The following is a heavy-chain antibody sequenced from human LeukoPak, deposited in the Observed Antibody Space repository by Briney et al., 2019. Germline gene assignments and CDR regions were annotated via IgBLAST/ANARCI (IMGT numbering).Heavy chain of an antibody. CDR3: ARTPYDSSGYYDDFDY. Sequence: PGRSLRLSCAASGFTFSSYGMHWVRQAPGKGLEWVAVISYDGSNKYYADSVKGRFTISRDNSKNTLYLQMNSLRAEDTAVYYCARTPYDSSGYYDDFDYWGQGTLVTVSS. CDR2: ISYDGSNK. J-gene: IGHJ4*02. CDR1: GFTFSSYG. D-gene: IGHD3-22*01. V-gene: IGHV3-30*03.